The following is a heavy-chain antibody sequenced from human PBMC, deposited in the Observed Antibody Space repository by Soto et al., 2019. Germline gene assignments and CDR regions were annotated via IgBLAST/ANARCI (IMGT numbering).Heavy chain of an antibody. CDR1: GYSITTNNW. D-gene: IGHD4-17*01. CDR3: ARVVYGDYMKYFDS. V-gene: IGHV4-28*03. J-gene: IGHJ4*02. CDR2: TSHRGST. Sequence: QVQLQESGPGLVKPSDTLSLSCVVSGYSITTNNWWGWVRQTPGKGLEWIVYTSHRGSTLYNPARSCRAAVPVDTSTNQFFRHLRSVTAVDTAVYYCARVVYGDYMKYFDSWGQGTLVTVSS.